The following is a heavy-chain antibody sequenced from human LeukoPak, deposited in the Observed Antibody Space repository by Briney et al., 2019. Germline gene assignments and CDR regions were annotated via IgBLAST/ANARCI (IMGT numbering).Heavy chain of an antibody. CDR1: GGSISNGGYP. Sequence: PSQTLSLTCAVSGGSISNGGYPWRWIRQPPGKGLEWIGYIYDSGSAYYNPSLKSRVTISVDRSKNHFSLRLSSVTAADTAVYYCARGDSRRGAWYFDLWGRGTLVTVSS. J-gene: IGHJ2*01. V-gene: IGHV4-30-2*01. D-gene: IGHD6-13*01. CDR3: ARGDSRRGAWYFDL. CDR2: IYDSGSA.